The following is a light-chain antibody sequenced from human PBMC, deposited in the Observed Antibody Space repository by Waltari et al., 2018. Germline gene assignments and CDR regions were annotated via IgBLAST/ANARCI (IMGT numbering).Light chain of an antibody. V-gene: IGLV1-40*01. CDR2: ADN. J-gene: IGLJ2*01. CDR3: QSFDIDLSGKEL. Sequence: QSELTQPPSVSGAPGQRVPISCTGTNSNIVAGYVVHWYQHLAGTSPQLLIYADNRRPSGVPARFSGSKSGTSASLAITGLQAEDEGDYYCQSFDIDLSGKELFGGGTRLTVL. CDR1: NSNIVAGYV.